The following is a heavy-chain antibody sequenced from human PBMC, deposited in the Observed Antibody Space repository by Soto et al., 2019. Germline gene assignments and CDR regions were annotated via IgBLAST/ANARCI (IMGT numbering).Heavy chain of an antibody. CDR2: IIPDFGTP. CDR3: ATGVIWIGYFTVDS. D-gene: IGHD3-3*01. J-gene: IGHJ4*02. CDR1: GFAQHGYY. Sequence: ASVAVSCKECGFAQHGYYMHWVRQATGQGLEWMGGIIPDFGTPNYAQNFQGRVTITADESTGTAYMTLSSLASDDTAVYYCATGVIWIGYFTVDSWGQGTPVTVS. V-gene: IGHV1-69*13.